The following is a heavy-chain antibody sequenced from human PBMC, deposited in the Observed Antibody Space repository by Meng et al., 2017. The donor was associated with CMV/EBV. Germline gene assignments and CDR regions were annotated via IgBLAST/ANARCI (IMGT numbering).Heavy chain of an antibody. CDR2: MNPDGSHK. CDR3: SKNGGWLIEH. V-gene: IGHV3-7*01. J-gene: IGHJ1*01. Sequence: GGSLRLSCVASGSTSRTSWMSWFRQAPGKGLEWVANMNPDGSHKYYVDSVKGRFTISADNAKNSLYLQMNSLRAEDTAVYYCSKNGGWLIEHWGQGTMVTVSS. D-gene: IGHD3-16*01. CDR1: GSTSRTSW.